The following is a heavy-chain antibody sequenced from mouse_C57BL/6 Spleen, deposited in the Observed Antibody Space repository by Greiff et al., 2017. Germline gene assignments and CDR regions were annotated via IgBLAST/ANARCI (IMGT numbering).Heavy chain of an antibody. J-gene: IGHJ3*01. Sequence: EVNVVESGGGLVKPGGSLKLSCAASGFTFSSYTMSWVRQTPEKRLEWVATISGGGGNTYYPDSVKGRFTISRDNAKNTLYLQMSSLRSEDTALYYCARRDDSNYGGFAYWGQGTLVTVSA. CDR3: ARRDDSNYGGFAY. CDR2: ISGGGGNT. CDR1: GFTFSSYT. V-gene: IGHV5-9*01. D-gene: IGHD2-5*01.